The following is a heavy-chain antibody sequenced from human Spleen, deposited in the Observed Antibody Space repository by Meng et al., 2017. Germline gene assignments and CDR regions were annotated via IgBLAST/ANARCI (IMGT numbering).Heavy chain of an antibody. V-gene: IGHV3-49*04. CDR3: KRIYDSSGNYSQSQD. Sequence: GESLKISCTASGFIFGDYAMSWVRQGPGKGLEWVGFIRNKVYGGTTEYAASVEGRFVISRDDSKNMDYLQMSSMKAEDTALYYCKRIYDSSGNYSQSQDWGQGTLVTVSS. J-gene: IGHJ4*02. CDR1: GFIFGDYA. D-gene: IGHD3-22*01. CDR2: IRNKVYGGTT.